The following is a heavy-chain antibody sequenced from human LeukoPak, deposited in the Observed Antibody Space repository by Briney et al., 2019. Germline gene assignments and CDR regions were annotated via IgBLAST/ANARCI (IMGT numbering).Heavy chain of an antibody. CDR3: ARLSYYYGSGDNWFDP. J-gene: IGHJ5*02. CDR1: GYSFTSYW. CDR2: IYPGDSDT. V-gene: IGHV5-51*01. Sequence: GESLKISCKGSGYSFTSYWIGWVCQMPGKGLEWMGIIYPGDSDTRYSPSFQGQVTISADKSISTAYLQWSSLKASDTAMNYCARLSYYYGSGDNWFDPWGQGTLVTVSS. D-gene: IGHD3-10*01.